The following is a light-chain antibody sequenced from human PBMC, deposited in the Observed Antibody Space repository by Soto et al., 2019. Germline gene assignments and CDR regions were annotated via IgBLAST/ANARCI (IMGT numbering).Light chain of an antibody. CDR1: SSDI. Sequence: QSVLTQPASVSGSPGQSITISCPGTSSDIVSWYQQHPGKAPKLIIYEGSKRPSGVSNRFSGSKSGNTASLTISGLQAEDEADYYCCSYAGSSTLVFGGGTKVTVL. CDR2: EGS. J-gene: IGLJ2*01. V-gene: IGLV2-23*01. CDR3: CSYAGSSTLV.